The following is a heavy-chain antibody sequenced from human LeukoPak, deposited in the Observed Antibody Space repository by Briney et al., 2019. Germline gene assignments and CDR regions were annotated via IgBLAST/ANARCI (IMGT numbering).Heavy chain of an antibody. CDR2: ITYDGAFDGGKT. D-gene: IGHD4-23*01. CDR3: ANALDDHGGG. J-gene: IGHJ4*02. CDR1: GLSLSNYP. Sequence: GGSLRLSCEASGLSLSNYPMHWVRQAPGKGLERITLITYDGAFDGGKTYYADSVKGRFTISRDNSKNTLYLQMNSLRVEDTAVYYCANALDDHGGGWGQGTLVTVSS. V-gene: IGHV3-30*01.